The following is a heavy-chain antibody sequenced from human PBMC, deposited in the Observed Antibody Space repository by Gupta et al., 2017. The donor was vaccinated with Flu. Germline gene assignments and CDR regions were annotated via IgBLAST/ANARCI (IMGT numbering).Heavy chain of an antibody. Sequence: RQAPGKGLEWVAVISYDGTNKNYADSVKGRFYISRDNFKNRVTLQMNSLKVADTGTYYCVKDDAWGYCSGNSCDMSVNYNYYNMDVWGNGTTVTVS. J-gene: IGHJ6*03. CDR3: VKDDAWGYCSGNSCDMSVNYNYYNMDV. CDR2: ISYDGTNK. D-gene: IGHD2-15*01. V-gene: IGHV3-30*18.